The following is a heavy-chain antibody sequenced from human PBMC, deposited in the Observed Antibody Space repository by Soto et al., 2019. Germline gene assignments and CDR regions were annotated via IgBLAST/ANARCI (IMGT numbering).Heavy chain of an antibody. D-gene: IGHD6-19*01. CDR2: IYHRGST. CDR3: ARLGYNSDSPTPNFDY. V-gene: IGHV4-4*02. J-gene: IGHJ4*02. CDR1: GYSISSIKW. Sequence: SETLSLTCAVSGYSISSIKWWSWVRQPPGKGLEWIGEIYHRGSTNYNPSLKSRVTISIDKSKNQFSLKLTSVTAADTAVYYCARLGYNSDSPTPNFDYWGQGTLVTVSS.